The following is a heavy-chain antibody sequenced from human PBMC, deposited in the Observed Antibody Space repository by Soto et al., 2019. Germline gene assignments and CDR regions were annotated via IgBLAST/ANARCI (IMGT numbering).Heavy chain of an antibody. D-gene: IGHD3-9*01. CDR2: ISGSGGST. CDR1: GFTFSSYA. CDR3: AKVQPIYDILTGYRITYYFDY. V-gene: IGHV3-23*01. Sequence: GGSLRLSCAASGFTFSSYAMSWVRQAPGKGLEWVSAISGSGGSTYYADSVKGRFTTSRDNSKNTLYLQMNSLRAEDTAVYYCAKVQPIYDILTGYRITYYFDYWGQGTLVTVSS. J-gene: IGHJ4*02.